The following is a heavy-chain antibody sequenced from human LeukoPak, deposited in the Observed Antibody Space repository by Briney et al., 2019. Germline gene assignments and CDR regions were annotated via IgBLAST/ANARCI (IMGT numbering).Heavy chain of an antibody. Sequence: GSLRLSCTASGFTFGDYLMSWFRQAPGKGLEWVDHIKSKTDGGTTDYAAPVKGRFTISRDDSKNTLYLQMNSLKTEDTAVYYCTTQQLVFDYWGQGTLVTVSS. CDR2: IKSKTDGGTT. J-gene: IGHJ4*02. D-gene: IGHD6-6*01. CDR3: TTQQLVFDY. CDR1: GFTFGDYL. V-gene: IGHV3-15*01.